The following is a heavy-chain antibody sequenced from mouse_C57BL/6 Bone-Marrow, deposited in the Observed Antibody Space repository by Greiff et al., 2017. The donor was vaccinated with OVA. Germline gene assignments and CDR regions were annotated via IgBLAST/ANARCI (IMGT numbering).Heavy chain of an antibody. CDR3: AKLLWFAY. V-gene: IGHV5-17*01. CDR1: GFTFSDYG. Sequence: EVKVVESGGGLVKPGGSLKLSCAASGFTFSDYGMHWVRQAPEKGLEWVAYISSGSRTIYYAYTVKGRFTISRDNAKNTLFLQMTSLRSEDTAMYYCAKLLWFAYWGQGTLVTVSA. CDR2: ISSGSRTI. J-gene: IGHJ3*01.